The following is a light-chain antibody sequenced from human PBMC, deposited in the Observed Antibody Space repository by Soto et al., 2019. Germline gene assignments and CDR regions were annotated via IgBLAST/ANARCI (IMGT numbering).Light chain of an antibody. V-gene: IGKV3-20*01. CDR1: QTVSNTY. J-gene: IGKJ4*01. CDR3: QQYGAFPPT. CDR2: GAS. Sequence: EILLTQFPGALSLSPGERVTLSCRASQTVSNTYLARYQQKSGQAPKFLIYGASNRATGIPNRFSGSGSGTDFTLTISRLEPEDFAVYYCQQYGAFPPTFGGGTKVEIK.